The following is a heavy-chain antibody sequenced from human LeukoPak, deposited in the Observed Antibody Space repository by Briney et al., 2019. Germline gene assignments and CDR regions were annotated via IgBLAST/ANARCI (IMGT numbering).Heavy chain of an antibody. Sequence: SETLSLTCDVSGGSISSGLYSWSWIRKPLGKGLEWIGYNYHTGSTYYNPSLKSRVTISVDTSKNQFSLRLSSVTAADTAVYYCARLQYCSGTSCYWFDPWGQGTLVTVSS. CDR1: GGSISSGLYS. J-gene: IGHJ5*02. D-gene: IGHD2-2*01. V-gene: IGHV4-30-2*01. CDR2: NYHTGST. CDR3: ARLQYCSGTSCYWFDP.